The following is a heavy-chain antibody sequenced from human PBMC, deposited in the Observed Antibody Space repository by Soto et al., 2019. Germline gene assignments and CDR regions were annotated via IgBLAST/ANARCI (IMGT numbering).Heavy chain of an antibody. Sequence: EVQLLESGGGLVQPGGSLRLSCGASGFTFSDNAMTWVRQAPGKGLEWVSSISDDGDSTYYADSVKGRFAVSRDNSTKPLFLHMNSLGAEDTAVYYCAKSLSTAVNYGLDVWGQGTSVTVSS. D-gene: IGHD2-2*01. CDR2: ISDDGDST. CDR1: GFTFSDNA. V-gene: IGHV3-23*01. J-gene: IGHJ6*02. CDR3: AKSLSTAVNYGLDV.